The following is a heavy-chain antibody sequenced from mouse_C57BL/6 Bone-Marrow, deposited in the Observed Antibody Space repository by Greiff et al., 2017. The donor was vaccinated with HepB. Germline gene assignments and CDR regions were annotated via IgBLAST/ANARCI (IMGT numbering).Heavy chain of an antibody. CDR3: ARVELYYAMDY. J-gene: IGHJ4*01. V-gene: IGHV5-4*03. Sequence: EVKLVESGGGLVKPGGSLKLSCAASGFTFSSYAMSWVRQTPEKRLEWVATISDGGSYTYYPDNVKGRFTISRDNAKNNLYLQMSRLKSEDTAMYYCARVELYYAMDYWGQGTSVTVSS. CDR1: GFTFSSYA. CDR2: ISDGGSYT.